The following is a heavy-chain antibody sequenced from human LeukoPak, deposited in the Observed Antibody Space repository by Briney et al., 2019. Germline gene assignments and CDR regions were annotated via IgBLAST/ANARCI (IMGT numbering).Heavy chain of an antibody. Sequence: GGSLRLSCAASGFSFSSYGMYWVRQAPGKRLEYVSAISSNGGSTYYANSVMGRFTISRDNSKNTLYLQMGSLRAEDMAVYYCASGIAVAGGYWGQGTLVTVSS. CDR3: ASGIAVAGGY. V-gene: IGHV3-64*01. D-gene: IGHD6-19*01. J-gene: IGHJ4*02. CDR2: ISSNGGST. CDR1: GFSFSSYG.